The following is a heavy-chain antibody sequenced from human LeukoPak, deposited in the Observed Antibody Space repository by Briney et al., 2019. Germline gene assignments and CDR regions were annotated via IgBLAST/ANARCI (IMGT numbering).Heavy chain of an antibody. CDR3: ATKGSYDYVWGNYRPDY. CDR2: IYYSGST. CDR1: GVSISSSNSY. D-gene: IGHD3-16*02. Sequence: SETLSLTCAVSGVSISSSNSYWGWIRQPPGKGLEWIGSIYYSGSTYYNPSLKSRVTISVDTSKNQFSLKLSSVTAADTAVYYCATKGSYDYVWGNYRPDYWGQGTLVTVSS. V-gene: IGHV4-39*01. J-gene: IGHJ4*02.